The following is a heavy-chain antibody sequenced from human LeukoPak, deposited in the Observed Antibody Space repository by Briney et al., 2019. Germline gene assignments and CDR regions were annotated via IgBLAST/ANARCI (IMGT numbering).Heavy chain of an antibody. J-gene: IGHJ4*02. D-gene: IGHD5-24*01. Sequence: VASVKVSCKASGGTFSSYAISWVRQAPGQGLEWMRGIIPIFGTANYAQKFQGRVTITTDESTSTAYMELSSLRSEDTAVYYCARSPRGDGYNHYFDFWGQGTLVTVP. CDR3: ARSPRGDGYNHYFDF. CDR2: IIPIFGTA. CDR1: GGTFSSYA. V-gene: IGHV1-69*05.